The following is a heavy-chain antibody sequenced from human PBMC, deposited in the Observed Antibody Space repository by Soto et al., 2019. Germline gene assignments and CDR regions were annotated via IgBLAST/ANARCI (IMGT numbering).Heavy chain of an antibody. D-gene: IGHD6-13*01. V-gene: IGHV4-39*01. CDR1: GGSISSSSYY. CDR2: IYYSGST. J-gene: IGHJ6*03. Sequence: SETLSLTCTVSGGSISSSSYYWGWIRQPPGKGLEWIGSIYYSGSTYYNPSLKSRVTISVDTSKNQFSLKLSSVTAADTAVYYCASPSFPPYSSSWFPAKYYYYYYMDVWGKGTTVTVSS. CDR3: ASPSFPPYSSSWFPAKYYYYYYMDV.